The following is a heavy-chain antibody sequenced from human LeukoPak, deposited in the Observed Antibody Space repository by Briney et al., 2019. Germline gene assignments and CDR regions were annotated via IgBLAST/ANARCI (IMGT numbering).Heavy chain of an antibody. D-gene: IGHD5-24*01. CDR1: GYTFTSYA. Sequence: ASVKVSCKASGYTFTSYAMHWVRQAPGQRLEWMGWINAGNGNTKYSQKFQGRVTMTRDTSTSTVYMELSSLRSEDTAVYYCARDGGWLRYDYWGQGTLVTVSS. J-gene: IGHJ4*02. CDR2: INAGNGNT. V-gene: IGHV1-3*01. CDR3: ARDGGWLRYDY.